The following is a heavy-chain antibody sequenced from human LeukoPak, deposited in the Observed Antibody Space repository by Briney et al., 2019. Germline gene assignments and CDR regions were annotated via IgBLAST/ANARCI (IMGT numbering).Heavy chain of an antibody. V-gene: IGHV3-30*02. D-gene: IGHD2-21*02. J-gene: IGHJ4*02. CDR2: IRFDGENK. Sequence: GGSLRLSCAASGFSFSSFGMHWVRQAPGKGLEWVALIRFDGENKFYAHSVKGRSTVSRDNFKNMVYLQMDSLRADDTAVYSCARGGNCGGDCYFDHWGQGTLVTVSS. CDR3: ARGGNCGGDCYFDH. CDR1: GFSFSSFG.